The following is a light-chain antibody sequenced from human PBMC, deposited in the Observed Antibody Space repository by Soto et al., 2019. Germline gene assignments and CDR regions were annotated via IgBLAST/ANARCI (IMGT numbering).Light chain of an antibody. CDR1: QSVNSNY. CDR3: QQCGGSPLYT. CDR2: GAS. Sequence: EIVLTQSPGTLSLSPGERATLSCRASQSVNSNYLAWYQQKPGQAPRLLIYGASNRATGIPDRFTGSWFGTDFTLTISRLEPEDFAVYYCQQCGGSPLYTFGQVTKLEIK. V-gene: IGKV3-20*01. J-gene: IGKJ2*01.